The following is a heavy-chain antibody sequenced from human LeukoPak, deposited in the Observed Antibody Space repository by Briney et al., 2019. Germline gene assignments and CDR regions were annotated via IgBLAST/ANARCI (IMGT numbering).Heavy chain of an antibody. D-gene: IGHD3-9*01. Sequence: KPSETLSLTCAVYGGSFSGYYWSWIRQPPGKGLEWIGEINHSGSTNCNPSLKSRVTISVDTSKNQFSLKLSSVTAADTAVYYCARGYYDILTGPAGWFDPWGQGTLVTVSS. CDR1: GGSFSGYY. V-gene: IGHV4-34*01. CDR2: INHSGST. J-gene: IGHJ5*02. CDR3: ARGYYDILTGPAGWFDP.